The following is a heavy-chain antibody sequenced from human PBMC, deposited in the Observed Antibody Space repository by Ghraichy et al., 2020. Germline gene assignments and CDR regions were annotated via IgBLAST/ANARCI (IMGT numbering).Heavy chain of an antibody. CDR3: AREEHWSSCSSIGCHGTGWFDP. CDR1: GFTFSNYW. V-gene: IGHV3-74*01. D-gene: IGHD2-2*01. CDR2: IRSDGGST. J-gene: IGHJ5*02. Sequence: GGSLRLSCAASGFTFSNYWMHWIRQAPGKGLVWVSRIRSDGGSTTYADSVKGRFTISRDNAKNTLYLQMNSLRAEDTALYYCAREEHWSSCSSIGCHGTGWFDPWGQGTLVTVSS.